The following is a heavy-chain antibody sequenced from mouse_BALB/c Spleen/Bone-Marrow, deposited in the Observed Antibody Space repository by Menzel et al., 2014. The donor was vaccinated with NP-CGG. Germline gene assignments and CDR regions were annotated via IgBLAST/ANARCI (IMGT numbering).Heavy chain of an antibody. CDR3: ARRELGPRWFTY. D-gene: IGHD3-1*01. V-gene: IGHV1-69*02. J-gene: IGHJ3*01. CDR1: GYTFTSYW. CDR2: IDPSDSYT. Sequence: QVQLQQPGAEFVKPGASVKLSCKASGYTFTSYWMHWVKQRPGQGLEWIGEIDPSDSYTNYNQKFKGKATLTVDKSSSTAYIQLSRLTSADSAVYYCARRELGPRWFTYWGQGTLVTVSA.